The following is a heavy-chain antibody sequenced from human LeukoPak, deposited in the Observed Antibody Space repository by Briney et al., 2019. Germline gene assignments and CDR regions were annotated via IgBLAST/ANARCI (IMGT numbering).Heavy chain of an antibody. Sequence: SETLSLTCTVSGGSISSYYWSWIRQPPGKGLEWIGYIYYSGSTNYNPSLKSRVTISVDTSKNQFSLKLSSVTAADTAVYYCARLYCSGGSCYPACYWGQGTLVTVSS. V-gene: IGHV4-59*08. D-gene: IGHD2-15*01. CDR2: IYYSGST. CDR3: ARLYCSGGSCYPACY. CDR1: GGSISSYY. J-gene: IGHJ4*02.